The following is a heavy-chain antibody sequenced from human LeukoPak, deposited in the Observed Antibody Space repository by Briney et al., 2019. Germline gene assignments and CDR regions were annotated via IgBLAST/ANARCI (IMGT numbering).Heavy chain of an antibody. CDR3: ARQRSESDDAFEI. CDR1: GGSISSYY. Sequence: SETLSLTCTVSGGSISSYYWSWIRQPPGKGLEWLGHIYNSGSTNYNPSLKSRVTISVDTSKNQFSLKLSSVTAADTAVYYCARQRSESDDAFEIWGQGTMVTVAS. J-gene: IGHJ3*02. D-gene: IGHD3-10*01. V-gene: IGHV4-59*08. CDR2: IYNSGST.